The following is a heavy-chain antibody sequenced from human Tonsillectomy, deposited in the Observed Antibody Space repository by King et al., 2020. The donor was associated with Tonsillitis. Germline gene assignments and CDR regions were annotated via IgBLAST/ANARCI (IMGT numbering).Heavy chain of an antibody. CDR3: MRQRGQH. V-gene: IGHV4-39*01. CDR2: IYYSGST. CDR1: GGSISSSNYY. J-gene: IGHJ1*01. Sequence: QLQESGPGLVKPSETLSLTCTVSGGSISSSNYYWGWIRQPPGQGLEWIGSIYYSGSTYYNPSLKSRVTISVDTSKNQFSLKLSSVTAADTAVYYGMRQRGQHWGQGTLVTVSS.